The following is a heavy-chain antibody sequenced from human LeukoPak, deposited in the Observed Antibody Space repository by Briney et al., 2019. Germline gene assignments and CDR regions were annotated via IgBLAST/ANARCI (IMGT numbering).Heavy chain of an antibody. Sequence: SETLSLTCAVYGGSFSGYYWTWLRQPPGKGLEWIGEISHSGSTNYNPSLKSRVTISVDTSKNQFSLKLSSVTAADTAVYYCARATTAWGYGMDVWGQGTTVTVSS. V-gene: IGHV4-34*01. D-gene: IGHD1-26*01. J-gene: IGHJ6*02. CDR2: ISHSGST. CDR1: GGSFSGYY. CDR3: ARATTAWGYGMDV.